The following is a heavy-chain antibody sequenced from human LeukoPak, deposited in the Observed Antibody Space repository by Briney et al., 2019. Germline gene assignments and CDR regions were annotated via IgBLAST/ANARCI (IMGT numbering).Heavy chain of an antibody. V-gene: IGHV4-30-2*01. D-gene: IGHD3-22*01. CDR1: GGSISIDGYY. CDR2: IYHSGST. J-gene: IGHJ4*02. CDR3: ARVGYYYDSSGYYYGEGFDY. Sequence: PSETLSLTCTVSGGSISIDGYYWNWIRQPPGKGLEWIGEIYHSGSTNYNPSLKSRVTISVDKSKNQFSLKLSSVTAADTAVYYCARVGYYYDSSGYYYGEGFDYWGQGTLVTVSS.